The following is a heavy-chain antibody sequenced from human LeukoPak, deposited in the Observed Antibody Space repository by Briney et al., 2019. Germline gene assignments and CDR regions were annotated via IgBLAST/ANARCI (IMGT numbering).Heavy chain of an antibody. CDR3: ARVRGHCSSTSCYANPREV. D-gene: IGHD2-2*01. V-gene: IGHV4-61*02. J-gene: IGHJ4*02. CDR2: IYTSGST. Sequence: SETLSLTCTVSGGSISTANYYWSWIRQPAGKGLEWIGRIYTSGSTNYNPSLKSRVTISVDTSKNQFSLKLSSVTAADTAVYYCARVRGHCSSTSCYANPREVWGQGTLVTVSS. CDR1: GGSISTANYY.